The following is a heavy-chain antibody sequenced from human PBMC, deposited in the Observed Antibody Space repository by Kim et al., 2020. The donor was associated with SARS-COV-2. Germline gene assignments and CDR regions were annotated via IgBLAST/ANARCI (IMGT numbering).Heavy chain of an antibody. J-gene: IGHJ6*02. D-gene: IGHD6-19*01. V-gene: IGHV1-2*02. Sequence: ASVKVSCKASGYTFTGYYMHWVRQAPGQGLEWMGWINPNSGGTNYAQKFQGRVTMTRDTYISTAYMELSRLRSDDTAVYYCARARHSSGWSLIYYYYGMDVWGQGTTVTVSS. CDR3: ARARHSSGWSLIYYYYGMDV. CDR2: INPNSGGT. CDR1: GYTFTGYY.